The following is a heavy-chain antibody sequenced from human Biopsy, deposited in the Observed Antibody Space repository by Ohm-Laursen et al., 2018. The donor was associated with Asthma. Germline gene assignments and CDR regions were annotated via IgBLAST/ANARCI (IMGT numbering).Heavy chain of an antibody. V-gene: IGHV1-2*06. CDR1: GYTFIGCH. J-gene: IGHJ5*02. Sequence: SSVTVSCKVSGYTFIGCHIPWMRQAPGQGLEWLGRINTNSGGTKYAQKFQGRVTMTRDKSISTAYMEVSRLRSDDTAVYYSARGQKSAGDRWFDPWGQGTLVTVSS. CDR3: ARGQKSAGDRWFDP. D-gene: IGHD6-13*01. CDR2: INTNSGGT.